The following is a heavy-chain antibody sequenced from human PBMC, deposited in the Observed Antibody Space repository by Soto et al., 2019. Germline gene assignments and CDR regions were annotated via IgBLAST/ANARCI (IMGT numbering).Heavy chain of an antibody. V-gene: IGHV1-2*02. D-gene: IGHD2-15*01. Sequence: EASVKVSCKASGYTFTGYYMHWVRQAPGQGLEWMGWINPNSGGTNYAQKFQGRVTMTRDTSISTAYMELSRLRSDDTAVYYCARERGKSADIYYFDYWGQGTLVTVSS. CDR3: ARERGKSADIYYFDY. CDR2: INPNSGGT. J-gene: IGHJ4*02. CDR1: GYTFTGYY.